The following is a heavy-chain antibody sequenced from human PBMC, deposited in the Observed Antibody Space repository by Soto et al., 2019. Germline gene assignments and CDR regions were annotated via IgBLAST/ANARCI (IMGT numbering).Heavy chain of an antibody. CDR1: GFTFRSYV. V-gene: IGHV3-30*19. Sequence: QVQLVESGGGVVQPGTSLRVSCVGSGFTFRSYVIHWVRQAPGKGLEWVVLTSYDGRDKYYADSVRGRFTISRDNSRNTVDLQMDSLKLEDTALYYCARWGTTGGLDVWGQGTLVSVSS. D-gene: IGHD3-16*01. CDR3: ARWGTTGGLDV. CDR2: TSYDGRDK. J-gene: IGHJ1*01.